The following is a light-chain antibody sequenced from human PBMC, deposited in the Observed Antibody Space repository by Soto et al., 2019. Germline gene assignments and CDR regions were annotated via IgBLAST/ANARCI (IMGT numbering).Light chain of an antibody. Sequence: EIVLTQSPGTLSLSPGERATLSCRASQSITNNYLAWYQQKPGRAHRLLIYGASSRATGIPDRFSGSGSGTDFTLTISRLDPEDFEMDYCQHYGYLVTFGGGTKVEIK. CDR2: GAS. V-gene: IGKV3-20*01. J-gene: IGKJ4*01. CDR1: QSITNNY. CDR3: QHYGYLVT.